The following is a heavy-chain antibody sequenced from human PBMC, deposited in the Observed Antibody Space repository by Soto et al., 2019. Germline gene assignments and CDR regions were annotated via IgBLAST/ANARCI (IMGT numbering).Heavy chain of an antibody. CDR1: GGSISSSSYY. CDR2: IYYSGST. V-gene: IGHV4-39*01. CDR3: ARRSPVAGPFDY. Sequence: QLRLQESGPGLVKPSETLSLTCTVSGGSISSSSYYCGWIRQPPGKGLEWIGSIYYSGSTYYNPSLKSRVTISVDTSKNQFSLKLSSVTAADTAVYYCARRSPVAGPFDYWGQGTLVTVSS. D-gene: IGHD6-19*01. J-gene: IGHJ4*02.